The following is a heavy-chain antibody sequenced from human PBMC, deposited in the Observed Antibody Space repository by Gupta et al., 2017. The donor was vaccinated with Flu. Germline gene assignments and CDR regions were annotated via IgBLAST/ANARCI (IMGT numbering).Heavy chain of an antibody. CDR3: ARGGLGIIMWYFDL. J-gene: IGHJ2*01. CDR1: DWSFSGFY. D-gene: IGHD3-16*01. Sequence: QEQVQQWGAGLLKPSETLSLTCAVYDWSFSGFYWSWIRQSPGKGLEWIGEINHGGSANYNPSLESRVTISLDTSKKQFSLKLTSVTAADTAVYYCARGGLGIIMWYFDLWGRGTPVTVSS. CDR2: INHGGSA. V-gene: IGHV4-34*01.